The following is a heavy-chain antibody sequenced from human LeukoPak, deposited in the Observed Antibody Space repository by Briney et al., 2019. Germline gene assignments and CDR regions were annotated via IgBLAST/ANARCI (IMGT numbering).Heavy chain of an antibody. V-gene: IGHV4-39*07. D-gene: IGHD5-18*01. CDR1: GASITSDSHF. Sequence: SSETLSLTCIVSGASITSDSHFWSWIRQPPVKGLEWIGEINHSGSTNYNPSLKSRVTISVDTSKNQFSLKLSSVTAADTAVYYCARADTAHGYSYSFDYWGQGTLVTVSS. CDR3: ARADTAHGYSYSFDY. CDR2: INHSGST. J-gene: IGHJ4*02.